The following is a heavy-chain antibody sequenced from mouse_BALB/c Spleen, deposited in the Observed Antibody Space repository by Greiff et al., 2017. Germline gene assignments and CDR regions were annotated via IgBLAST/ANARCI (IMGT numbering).Heavy chain of an antibody. D-gene: IGHD1-1*01. V-gene: IGHV1-5*01. CDR1: GYSFTSYW. Sequence: EVQLQQSGTVLARPGASVKMSCKASGYSFTSYWMHWVKQRPGQGLEWIGAIYPGNSDTSYNQKFKGKAKLTAVTSASTAYMELSSLTNEDSAVYYCTRPYYGSFDYWGQGTTLTVSS. CDR3: TRPYYGSFDY. CDR2: IYPGNSDT. J-gene: IGHJ2*01.